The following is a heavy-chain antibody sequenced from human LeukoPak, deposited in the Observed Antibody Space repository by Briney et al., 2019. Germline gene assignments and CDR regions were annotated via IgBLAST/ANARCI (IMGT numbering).Heavy chain of an antibody. Sequence: SVKVSCKASVYTFTSYGISWVRQAPGQGLEWMGGIIPIFCTANYAQKFQGSVTTNPDETTSTAYMEMSTLRSEDTAVYYCAREYDSRGYPFDYWGQGTLVTVSS. CDR2: IIPIFCTA. CDR3: AREYDSRGYPFDY. J-gene: IGHJ4*02. CDR1: VYTFTSYG. D-gene: IGHD3-22*01. V-gene: IGHV1-69*13.